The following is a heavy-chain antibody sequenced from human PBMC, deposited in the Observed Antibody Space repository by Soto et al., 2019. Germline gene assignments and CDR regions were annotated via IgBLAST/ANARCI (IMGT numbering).Heavy chain of an antibody. CDR3: ARHGVVPTSAHFAY. CDR1: GGSISSSSYY. D-gene: IGHD3-10*01. Sequence: PYLTCTVPGGSISSSSYYWGWIRQPPGKGLEWTGSIYYSGNTYYNPSLKSRVTISVDTSKNQFSLRLTSVTAADTAVYYFARHGVVPTSAHFAYSAQCPLVSVSS. CDR2: IYYSGNT. J-gene: IGHJ4*02. V-gene: IGHV4-39*01.